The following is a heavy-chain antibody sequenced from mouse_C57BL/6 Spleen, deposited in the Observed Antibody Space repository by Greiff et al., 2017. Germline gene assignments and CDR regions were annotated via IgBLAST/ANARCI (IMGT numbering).Heavy chain of an antibody. V-gene: IGHV1-69*01. J-gene: IGHJ3*01. CDR3: ARSGNYYGWCAY. D-gene: IGHD1-1*01. CDR1: GYTFPSYW. Sequence: QVQLQQPGAELVMPGASVKLSCKASGYTFPSYWMHWVKQRPGQGLEWIGEIDPSDSYTNYNQKFKGKSTLTVDKSSSTAYMQLSSLTSEDSAVYYCARSGNYYGWCAYWGQGTLVTVSA. CDR2: IDPSDSYT.